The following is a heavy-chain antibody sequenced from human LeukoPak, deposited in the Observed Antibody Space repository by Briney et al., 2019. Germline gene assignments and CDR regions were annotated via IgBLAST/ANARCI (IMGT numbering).Heavy chain of an antibody. Sequence: GESLKISCKGSGYSFTSYWIGWVRQMPGKGLEWMGIIYPGESDTRYSPSFQGQVTISADKSISTAYLQWSSLKASDTAMYYCASPVGVPAAMGYAFDIWGQGTMVTVSS. V-gene: IGHV5-51*01. CDR3: ASPVGVPAAMGYAFDI. J-gene: IGHJ3*02. CDR1: GYSFTSYW. CDR2: IYPGESDT. D-gene: IGHD2-2*01.